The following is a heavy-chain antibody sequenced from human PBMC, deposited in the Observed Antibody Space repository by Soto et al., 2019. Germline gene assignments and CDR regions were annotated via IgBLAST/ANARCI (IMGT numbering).Heavy chain of an antibody. CDR1: GFSFSDYY. CDR3: ARDIEPPGLFFDY. J-gene: IGHJ4*02. D-gene: IGHD6-13*01. Sequence: GGSLRLSCAASGFSFSDYYKSWIRPAPGKGLEWVSYISFSADSIYYADSVKGRFTISRDNAKNSLYLQMNSLGAEDTAVYYCARDIEPPGLFFDYWGQGTLVTVSS. V-gene: IGHV3-11*01. CDR2: ISFSADSI.